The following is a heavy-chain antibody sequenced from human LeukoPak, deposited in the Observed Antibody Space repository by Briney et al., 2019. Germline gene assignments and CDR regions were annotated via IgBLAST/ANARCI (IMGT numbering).Heavy chain of an antibody. Sequence: PGGSLRLSCAASGFTFSSYGMHWVRQAPGKGLEWVAFIRYDGSNKYYADSVKGRFTISRDNSKNTLYLQMNSLRAEDTAVYYCAKPMIVEYAFDIWGQGTMVTVSS. V-gene: IGHV3-30*02. CDR1: GFTFSSYG. D-gene: IGHD3-22*01. CDR2: IRYDGSNK. CDR3: AKPMIVEYAFDI. J-gene: IGHJ3*02.